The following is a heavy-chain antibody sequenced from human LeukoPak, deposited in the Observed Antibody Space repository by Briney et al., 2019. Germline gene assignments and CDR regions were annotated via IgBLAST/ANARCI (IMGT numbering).Heavy chain of an antibody. Sequence: ASVKVSCKASGFTFTGYYIHWVRQAPGQGLEWLGLINPYSGVTNYAQNFQGRVTLTRDTSISTAYMELSRLRSDDTAVYYCARPTEDSSGYYSPPTPDFDYWGQGTLVTVSS. CDR2: INPYSGVT. D-gene: IGHD3-22*01. V-gene: IGHV1-2*02. CDR3: ARPTEDSSGYYSPPTPDFDY. CDR1: GFTFTGYY. J-gene: IGHJ4*02.